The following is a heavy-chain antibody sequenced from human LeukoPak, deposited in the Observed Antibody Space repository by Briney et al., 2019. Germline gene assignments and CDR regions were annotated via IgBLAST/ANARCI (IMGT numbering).Heavy chain of an antibody. J-gene: IGHJ4*02. Sequence: GASVKVSCKFSGYTLTELSMHWVRQAPGQGLEWMGWISAYNANTNYAQKLQGRVTMTTDTSTSTAYMELRSLRSDDTAVYYCARGGLYDYVWGSPRDYWGQGTLVTVSS. D-gene: IGHD3-16*01. CDR3: ARGGLYDYVWGSPRDY. CDR1: GYTLTELS. V-gene: IGHV1-18*01. CDR2: ISAYNANT.